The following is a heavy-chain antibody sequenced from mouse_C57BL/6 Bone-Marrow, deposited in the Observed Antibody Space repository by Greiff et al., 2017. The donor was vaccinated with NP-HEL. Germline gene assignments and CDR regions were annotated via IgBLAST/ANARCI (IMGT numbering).Heavy chain of an antibody. V-gene: IGHV1-7*01. CDR1: GYTFTSYW. Sequence: QVQLQQSGAELAKPGASVKLSCKASGYTFTSYWMHWVKQRPGQGLEWIGYINPSSGYTRYNQKFKDKATLTADKASSTAYMHMSSMTADDAAVYYSAGYRASTGSRAMDYGGQGTAVTVSS. CDR2: INPSSGYT. D-gene: IGHD4-1*02. CDR3: AGYRASTGSRAMDY. J-gene: IGHJ4*01.